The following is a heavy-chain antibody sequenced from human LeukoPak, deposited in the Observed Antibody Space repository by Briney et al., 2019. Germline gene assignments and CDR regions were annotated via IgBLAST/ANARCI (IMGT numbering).Heavy chain of an antibody. D-gene: IGHD5-12*01. J-gene: IGHJ4*02. CDR3: ARDRATASSDY. V-gene: IGHV1-18*01. CDR1: GYTFNSYG. Sequence: ASVKVSCKTSGYTFNSYGTSWARQAPGQGREWVGWISGYNGNTNYAQKFQGRVTMTTDTSTSTAYMELTSLTSDDTAVYYCARDRATASSDYWGQGTLVTVSS. CDR2: ISGYNGNT.